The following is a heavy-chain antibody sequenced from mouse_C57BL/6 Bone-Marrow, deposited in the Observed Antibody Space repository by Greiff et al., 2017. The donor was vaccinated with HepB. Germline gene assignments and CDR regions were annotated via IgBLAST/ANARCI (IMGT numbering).Heavy chain of an antibody. Sequence: EVQGVESGGGLVKPKGSLKLSCAASGFTFNTYAMHWVRQAPGKGLEWVARIRSKSSNYATYYADSVKDRFTISRDDSQSMLYLQMNNLKTEDTAMYFCMRVGSGYGFAYWGQGTLVTVSS. J-gene: IGHJ3*01. CDR3: MRVGSGYGFAY. D-gene: IGHD3-2*02. V-gene: IGHV10-3*01. CDR1: GFTFNTYA. CDR2: IRSKSSNYAT.